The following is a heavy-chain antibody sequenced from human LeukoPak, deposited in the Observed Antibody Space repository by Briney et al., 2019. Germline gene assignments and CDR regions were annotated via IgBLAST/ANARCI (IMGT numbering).Heavy chain of an antibody. Sequence: GGSLRLSCAASGFIFSDSNMNWVRQTPGKGLEWISYIGRDSSTMYADSVKGRFTIARANTRKSLFLHLNGLRGEDTGVYHCVVEVVVAGNRIDYWGQGIQVTVSS. CDR2: IGRDSSTM. V-gene: IGHV3-48*04. J-gene: IGHJ4*02. CDR1: GFIFSDSN. D-gene: IGHD2-21*01. CDR3: VVEVVVAGNRIDY.